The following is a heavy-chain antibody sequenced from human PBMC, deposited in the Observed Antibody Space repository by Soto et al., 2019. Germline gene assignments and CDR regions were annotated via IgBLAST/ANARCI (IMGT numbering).Heavy chain of an antibody. CDR1: GGSISSGGYS. CDR2: IYHSGST. Sequence: LSLTCAVSGGSISSGGYSWSWIRQPPGKGLEWIGYIYHSGSTYYNPSLKSRVTISVDTSKNQFSLKLFSVTASDTAVYYCAREYLYYFDYWGQGTQVIVS. J-gene: IGHJ4*02. CDR3: AREYLYYFDY. D-gene: IGHD2-2*01. V-gene: IGHV4-30-2*01.